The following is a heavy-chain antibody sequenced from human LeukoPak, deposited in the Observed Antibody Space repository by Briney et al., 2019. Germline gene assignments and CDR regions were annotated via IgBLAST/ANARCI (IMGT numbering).Heavy chain of an antibody. J-gene: IGHJ4*02. CDR2: LYSDGNT. D-gene: IGHD1-14*01. V-gene: IGHV3-53*01. CDR1: GLTVITND. Sequence: GGSLRLSCAASGLTVITNDMTWVRQAPGKGLKWVSVLYSDGNTKYADSVQGRFTTSRDNSKNTLYLEMNSLSPDDTAVYYCARGVEPLAANTLAYWGQGTLVTVSS. CDR3: ARGVEPLAANTLAY.